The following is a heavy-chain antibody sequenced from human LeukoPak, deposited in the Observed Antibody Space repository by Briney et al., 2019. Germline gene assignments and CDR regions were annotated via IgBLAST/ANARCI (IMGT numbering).Heavy chain of an antibody. CDR1: GFTFSSYW. CDR2: IKHDGSED. V-gene: IGHV3-7*01. J-gene: IGHJ4*02. CDR3: ARSANYGGHAFFDY. Sequence: GSLRLSCAASGFTFSSYWMTWVRPTPWKGLQGGANIKHDGSEDYFVDSVKGRFTISRDNAENSLHLQMSSLRAEDTAVYYCARSANYGGHAFFDYWGQGILVIVSS. D-gene: IGHD4/OR15-4a*01.